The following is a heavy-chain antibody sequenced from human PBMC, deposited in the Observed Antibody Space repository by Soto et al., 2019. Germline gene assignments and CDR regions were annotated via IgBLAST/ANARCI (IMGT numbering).Heavy chain of an antibody. V-gene: IGHV4-38-2*01. D-gene: IGHD3-22*01. Sequence: LSLPCAVSVYSISSGYYWAWIRQPPGKGLEWIGSIYHSGGTYYNPSLKSRVSISVDTSNNQFSLQLSSVIAADTAVFYCARAEYYSHSSGYCFHFDYWGQGALVTV. CDR3: ARAEYYSHSSGYCFHFDY. J-gene: IGHJ4*02. CDR2: IYHSGGT. CDR1: VYSISSGYY.